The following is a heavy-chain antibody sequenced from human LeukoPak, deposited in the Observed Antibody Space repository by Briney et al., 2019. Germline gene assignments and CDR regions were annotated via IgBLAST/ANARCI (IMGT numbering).Heavy chain of an antibody. CDR2: IYSGGST. CDR3: ARGWWELLAFDI. CDR1: GFTFSSYA. V-gene: IGHV3-53*01. D-gene: IGHD1-26*01. J-gene: IGHJ3*02. Sequence: GASLRLSCAASGFTFSSYAMSWVRQAPGKGLEWVSVIYSGGSTYYADSVKGRFTISRDNSKNTLYLQMNSLRAEDTAVYYCARGWWELLAFDIWGQGTMVTVSS.